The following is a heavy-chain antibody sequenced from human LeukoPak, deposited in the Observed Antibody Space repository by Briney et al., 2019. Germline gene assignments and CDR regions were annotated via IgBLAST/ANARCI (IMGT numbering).Heavy chain of an antibody. D-gene: IGHD6-25*01. CDR1: GYSISSGYY. Sequence: SETLSLTCTVSGYSISSGYYWGWIRQPPGKGLEWIGSIYHSGSTYYNPSLKSRVTISVDTSKNQFSLKLSSVTAADTAVYYCARGQNPYSSASGGWFDPWGQGTLVTVSS. J-gene: IGHJ5*02. CDR2: IYHSGST. CDR3: ARGQNPYSSASGGWFDP. V-gene: IGHV4-38-2*02.